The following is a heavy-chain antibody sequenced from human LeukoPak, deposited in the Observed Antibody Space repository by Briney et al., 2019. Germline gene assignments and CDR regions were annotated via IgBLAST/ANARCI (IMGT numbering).Heavy chain of an antibody. V-gene: IGHV4-4*07. D-gene: IGHD5-12*01. CDR1: GGSISSYY. J-gene: IGHJ5*02. Sequence: PSETLSLTCTVSGGSISSYYWSWIRQPAGKGLEWIGRIYTSGSTNYNPSLKSRVTMSVDTSKNQFSLKLSSVTAADTAVYYCARESGWLRRSWFDPWGQGTLVTVSS. CDR2: IYTSGST. CDR3: ARESGWLRRSWFDP.